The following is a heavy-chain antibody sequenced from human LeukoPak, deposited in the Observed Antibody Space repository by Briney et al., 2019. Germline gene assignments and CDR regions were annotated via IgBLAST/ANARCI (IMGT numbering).Heavy chain of an antibody. CDR3: ARGDSGLFEH. CDR2: ISAYNGNT. D-gene: IGHD2-8*01. CDR1: AYGFTIHG. J-gene: IGHJ4*02. V-gene: IGHV1-18*01. Sequence: ASGKVSCNASAYGFTIHGISWVRHAPGQGLEWMGWISAYNGNTNYAQKLKGRVTMTTDTSTSTAYMELRSLRSDDTAVYYCARGDSGLFEHWGQGTLVTVSS.